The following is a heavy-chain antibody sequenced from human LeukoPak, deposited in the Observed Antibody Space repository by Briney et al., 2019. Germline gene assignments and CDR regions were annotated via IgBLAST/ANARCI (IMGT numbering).Heavy chain of an antibody. CDR3: ARDFDREGGSSFDV. CDR2: ISSNGGST. Sequence: GGSLRLSCSASGFTFSSYAMHWVRQAPGKGLEYVSAISSNGGSTYYADSVKGRFTISRDNSKNTLYLQMNSLRAEDTAVYYCARDFDREGGSSFDVWGQGTLVTVSS. CDR1: GFTFSSYA. D-gene: IGHD3-9*01. J-gene: IGHJ4*02. V-gene: IGHV3-64*04.